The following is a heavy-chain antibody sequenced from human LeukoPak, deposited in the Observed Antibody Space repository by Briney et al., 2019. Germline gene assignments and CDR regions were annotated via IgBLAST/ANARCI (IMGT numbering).Heavy chain of an antibody. CDR1: GGTFSSYA. J-gene: IGHJ4*02. D-gene: IGHD1-7*01. Sequence: SVKVSCKASGGTFSSYAISWVRQVPGQGLEWMGGIIPIFGTANYAQKFQGRVTITADESTSTAYMELSSLRSEDTAVYYCARDLGITGTLSYWGQGTLVTVSS. CDR2: IIPIFGTA. V-gene: IGHV1-69*13. CDR3: ARDLGITGTLSY.